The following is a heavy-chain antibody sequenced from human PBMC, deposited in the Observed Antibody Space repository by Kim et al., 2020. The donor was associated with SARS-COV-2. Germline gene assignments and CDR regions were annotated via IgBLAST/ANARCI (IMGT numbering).Heavy chain of an antibody. CDR2: IIPILGIA. CDR3: ASSTMVRGVSIFDY. D-gene: IGHD3-10*01. J-gene: IGHJ4*02. Sequence: SVKVSCKASGGTFSSYAISWVRQAPGQGLEWMGRIIPILGIANYAQKFQGRVTITADKSTSTAYMELSSLRSEDTAVYYCASSTMVRGVSIFDYWGQGTLVTVSS. CDR1: GGTFSSYA. V-gene: IGHV1-69*04.